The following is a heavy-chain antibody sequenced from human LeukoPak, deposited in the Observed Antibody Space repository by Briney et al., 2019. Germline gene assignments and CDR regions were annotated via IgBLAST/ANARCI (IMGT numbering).Heavy chain of an antibody. CDR3: ARTYYDILTGYYVYYFDY. CDR1: GFTFSSYE. Sequence: PGGSLRLSXAASGFTFSSYEMNWVRQAPGKGLEWVSYISSSGSTIDYADSVEGRFTISRDNAKNSLYLQMNSLRAEDTAVYYCARTYYDILTGYYVYYFDYWGQGTLVTVSS. J-gene: IGHJ4*02. V-gene: IGHV3-48*03. D-gene: IGHD3-9*01. CDR2: ISSSGSTI.